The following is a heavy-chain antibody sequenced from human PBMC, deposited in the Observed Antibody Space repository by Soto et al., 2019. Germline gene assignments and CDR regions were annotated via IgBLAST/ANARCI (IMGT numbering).Heavy chain of an antibody. CDR2: INAGNGNT. Sequence: ASVKVSCKASGYTFTSYAMHWVRQAPGQRLEWMGWINAGNGNTKYSQKFQGRVAITRDTSANTAYMELSSLRSEDTAVYYCARGAALYSSGWYYWYFDLWGRGTLVTVSS. CDR3: ARGAALYSSGWYYWYFDL. CDR1: GYTFTSYA. D-gene: IGHD6-19*01. J-gene: IGHJ2*01. V-gene: IGHV1-3*01.